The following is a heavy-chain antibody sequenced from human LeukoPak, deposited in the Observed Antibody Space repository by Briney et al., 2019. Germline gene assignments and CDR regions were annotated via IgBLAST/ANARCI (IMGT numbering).Heavy chain of an antibody. CDR3: ASFVRTGLPYYFDY. J-gene: IGHJ4*02. Sequence: GESLKISCKGSGYSFTSYWISWVRQMPEKGLEWMGRIDPSDSYTNYSPSFQGHVTISADKSISTAYLQWSSLKASDTAMYYCASFVRTGLPYYFDYWGQGALVTVSS. D-gene: IGHD3/OR15-3a*01. CDR2: IDPSDSYT. V-gene: IGHV5-10-1*01. CDR1: GYSFTSYW.